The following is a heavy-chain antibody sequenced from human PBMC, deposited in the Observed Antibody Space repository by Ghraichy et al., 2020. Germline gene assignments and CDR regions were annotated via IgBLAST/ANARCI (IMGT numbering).Heavy chain of an antibody. CDR3: ATYYYDSSGYLGVDAFDI. CDR1: GGSISSYY. CDR2: IYNSGST. V-gene: IGHV4-59*08. D-gene: IGHD3-22*01. Sequence: SETPSLTCTVSGGSISSYYWSWIRQPPGKGLEWIGYIYNSGSTNYNPSLKSRVTMSVETSKNQFSLKLSSVTAADTAVYYCATYYYDSSGYLGVDAFDIWGQGTMVTVSS. J-gene: IGHJ3*02.